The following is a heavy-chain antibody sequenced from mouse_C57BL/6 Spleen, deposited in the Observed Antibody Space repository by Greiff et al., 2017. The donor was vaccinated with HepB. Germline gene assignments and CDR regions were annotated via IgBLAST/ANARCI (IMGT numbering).Heavy chain of an antibody. V-gene: IGHV5-9*01. J-gene: IGHJ2*01. CDR2: ISGGGGNT. CDR3: AIQRDGYFDY. CDR1: GFTFISYT. Sequence: EVKLMESGGGLVKPGGSLKLSCAASGFTFISYTMSWVRQTPEKRLEWVATISGGGGNTYYPDSVKGRFTISRDNSKNTLYLQMISLRSEATALSYCAIQRDGYFDYCGQGTTLTVSS.